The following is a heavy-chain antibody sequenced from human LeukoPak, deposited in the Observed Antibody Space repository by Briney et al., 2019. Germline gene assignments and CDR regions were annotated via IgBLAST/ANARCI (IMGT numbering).Heavy chain of an antibody. D-gene: IGHD5-18*01. CDR2: IYYSGST. J-gene: IGHJ3*01. Sequence: PSETLSLTCPVSGGSISSYYWSWIRQPPGKRLEWIGYIYYSGSTNYKPSLKSRVTISVDTSKNHFSLKLSSVTAADTAVYYCARGLGGSYGAWYAFDFWGEGTMVTVSS. CDR3: ARGLGGSYGAWYAFDF. CDR1: GGSISSYY. V-gene: IGHV4-59*08.